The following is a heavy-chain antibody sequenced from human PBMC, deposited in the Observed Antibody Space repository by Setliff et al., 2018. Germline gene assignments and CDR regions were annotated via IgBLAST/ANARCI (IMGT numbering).Heavy chain of an antibody. CDR3: ARDGGGPYYYDSSGYRAAFDI. D-gene: IGHD3-22*01. CDR1: GFTFSSYS. Sequence: GGSLRLSCAASGFTFSSYSMNWVRQAPGKGLEWVSYISSSSTIYYADSVKGRFTISRDNAKNSLYLQMNSLRAEDTAVYYCARDGGGPYYYDSSGYRAAFDIWGQGTMVTVSS. V-gene: IGHV3-48*01. CDR2: ISSSSTI. J-gene: IGHJ3*02.